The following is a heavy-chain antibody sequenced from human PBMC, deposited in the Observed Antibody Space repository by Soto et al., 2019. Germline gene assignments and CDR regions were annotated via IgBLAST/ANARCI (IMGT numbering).Heavy chain of an antibody. CDR2: ISAGRST. CDR1: GFTFSNYA. CDR3: TKVRGDPV. Sequence: EVQVLESGGDLVQPGGSLRLSCAASGFTFSNYAMNWVRQAPGKGPEWVSGISAGRSTYYADSVKGRFTISRDNSKSTLFVQMDSVRAEDTALYYCTKVRGDPVWGKGTTVTVSS. V-gene: IGHV3-23*01. D-gene: IGHD4-17*01. J-gene: IGHJ6*04.